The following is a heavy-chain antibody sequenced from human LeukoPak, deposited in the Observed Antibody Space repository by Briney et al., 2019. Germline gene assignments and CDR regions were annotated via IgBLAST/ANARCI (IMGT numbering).Heavy chain of an antibody. D-gene: IGHD2-15*01. CDR2: INPNSGDT. V-gene: IGHV1-2*02. CDR3: AGEYCSGGSCRQGFDY. CDR1: GYTFTGYY. J-gene: IGHJ4*02. Sequence: GASVKVSCKASGYTFTGYYMHWVRQAPGQGLEWMGWINPNSGDTNHAQNFQGRVTLTRDTSISTAYMELSSLRSDDSAVYYCAGEYCSGGSCRQGFDYWGQGTLVTVSS.